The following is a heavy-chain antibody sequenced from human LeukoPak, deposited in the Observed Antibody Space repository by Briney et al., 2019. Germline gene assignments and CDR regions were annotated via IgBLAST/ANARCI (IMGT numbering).Heavy chain of an antibody. D-gene: IGHD2-21*01. V-gene: IGHV3-33*01. J-gene: IGHJ3*02. Sequence: PGGSLRLSCAASGFTFSSYGMHWFRQAPGKGLEWVAVIWYDGSNKYYADSVKGRFTISRDNSKNTLYLQMNSLRAEDTAVYYCARDQVALAAFDIWGQGTMVTASS. CDR2: IWYDGSNK. CDR3: ARDQVALAAFDI. CDR1: GFTFSSYG.